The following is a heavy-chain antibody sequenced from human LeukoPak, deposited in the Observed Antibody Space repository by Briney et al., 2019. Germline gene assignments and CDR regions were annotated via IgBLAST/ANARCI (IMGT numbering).Heavy chain of an antibody. J-gene: IGHJ4*02. D-gene: IGHD3-10*01. V-gene: IGHV3-23*01. CDR3: ARDRPNYYGSDGHCYRRDGDY. CDR1: GFTFSIYA. Sequence: GGSLRLSCAASGFTFSIYAVSWVRQAPGKGLQWVPSITSRGESTWYVDSVKGRFTITRDNSENTLYLQMHSLRAEDTAVYYCARDRPNYYGSDGHCYRRDGDYWGRGTLVSVSS. CDR2: ITSRGEST.